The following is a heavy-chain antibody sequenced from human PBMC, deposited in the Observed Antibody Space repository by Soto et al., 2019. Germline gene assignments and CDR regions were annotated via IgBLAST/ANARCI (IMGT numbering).Heavy chain of an antibody. D-gene: IGHD2-15*01. V-gene: IGHV4-34*01. CDR1: GGSFSGNY. CDR3: ARGHLPGGNTFYYDY. Sequence: QVQLQQWGAGLLKPSETLTLTCTVYGGSFSGNYWSWIRQPPGMGLEWIGEISHSGSGTNYNPSLKIRVPISVDTSKNQISLKLSSVTAADTAMYYCARGHLPGGNTFYYDYWGQGTLVSVSS. CDR2: ISHSGSGT. J-gene: IGHJ4*02.